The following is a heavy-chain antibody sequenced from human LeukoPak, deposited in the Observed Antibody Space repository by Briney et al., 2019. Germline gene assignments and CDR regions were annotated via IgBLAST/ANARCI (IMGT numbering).Heavy chain of an antibody. J-gene: IGHJ4*02. V-gene: IGHV3-23*01. D-gene: IGHD6-19*01. Sequence: PGGSLRLSCAASGFTFSSYAMSWVRQAPGKGLEWVSAISGSGGSTYYADSVKGRSTISRDNSKNTLYLRMNSLRAEDTAVYYCARSSSGWFHFDYWGQGILVTVSS. CDR3: ARSSSGWFHFDY. CDR2: ISGSGGST. CDR1: GFTFSSYA.